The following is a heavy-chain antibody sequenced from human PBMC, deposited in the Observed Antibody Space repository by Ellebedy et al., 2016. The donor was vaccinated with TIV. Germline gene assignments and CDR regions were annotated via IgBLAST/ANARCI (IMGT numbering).Heavy chain of an antibody. CDR3: ARGRPTGYSNWFDP. D-gene: IGHD3-9*01. CDR2: INGANGNT. CDR1: GYTFTSNV. J-gene: IGHJ5*02. Sequence: AASVKVTCKASGYTFTSNVIHWVRQAPGQRLEWMGWINGANGNTKYSQKFQGRITITRDTSASTAYMELRSLRSEDTAVYYCARGRPTGYSNWFDPWGQGTLVTVSS. V-gene: IGHV1-3*01.